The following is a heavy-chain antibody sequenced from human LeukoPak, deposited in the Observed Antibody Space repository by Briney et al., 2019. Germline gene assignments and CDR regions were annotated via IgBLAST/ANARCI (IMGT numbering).Heavy chain of an antibody. D-gene: IGHD2-2*01. CDR3: ARDPGCSGTSCYWSFDY. Sequence: GGSLRLSCAASGFTFSSYEMNWDRQAPGKGLEWVSYITSTGTTIYYADSVKGRSTISRDNAKNSLYLQMNSLRAEDTAVYYCARDPGCSGTSCYWSFDYWGRGTLVTVSS. J-gene: IGHJ4*02. V-gene: IGHV3-48*03. CDR1: GFTFSSYE. CDR2: ITSTGTTI.